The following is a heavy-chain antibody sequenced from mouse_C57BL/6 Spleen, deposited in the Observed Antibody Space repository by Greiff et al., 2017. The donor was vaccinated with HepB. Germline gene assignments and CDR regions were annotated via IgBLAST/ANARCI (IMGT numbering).Heavy chain of an antibody. V-gene: IGHV1-42*01. Sequence: VQLQQSGPELVKPGASVKISCKASGYSFTGYYMNWVKQSPEKSLEWIGEINPRTGGNTYNQKFKAKATLTVDKSSSTAYMQLKSLTSEDSAVDYCERRNLEGYFDYWGQGTTLTVSS. CDR1: GYSFTGYY. CDR3: ERRNLEGYFDY. CDR2: INPRTGGN. J-gene: IGHJ2*01. D-gene: IGHD4-1*01.